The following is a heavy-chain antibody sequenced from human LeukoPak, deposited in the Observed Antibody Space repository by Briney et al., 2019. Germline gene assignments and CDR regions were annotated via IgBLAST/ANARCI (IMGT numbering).Heavy chain of an antibody. CDR1: GGSISSYY. Sequence: PSETLSLTCTVSGGSISSYYWSWIRQPPGKGLEGIGYIYYSGSTNYNPSLKSRVTISVDTSKNQFSLKLCSVTAADTAVYYCARGGGSGYYYYYMDVWGKGTTVTISS. D-gene: IGHD2-15*01. V-gene: IGHV4-59*01. J-gene: IGHJ6*03. CDR2: IYYSGST. CDR3: ARGGGSGYYYYYMDV.